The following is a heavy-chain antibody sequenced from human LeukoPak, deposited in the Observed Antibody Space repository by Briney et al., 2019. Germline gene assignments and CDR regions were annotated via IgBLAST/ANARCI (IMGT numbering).Heavy chain of an antibody. CDR1: GFTFSNYD. CDR2: IGSAGDT. Sequence: GGSLRLSCAASGFTFSNYDMHWVRQATGKGLEWVSGIGSAGDTNYPGSVKGRLTISRENAKNSWYLQMNSLRAGDTAVYYCARGVPGGLDYWGQGTLVTVSS. D-gene: IGHD3-10*01. V-gene: IGHV3-13*04. J-gene: IGHJ4*02. CDR3: ARGVPGGLDY.